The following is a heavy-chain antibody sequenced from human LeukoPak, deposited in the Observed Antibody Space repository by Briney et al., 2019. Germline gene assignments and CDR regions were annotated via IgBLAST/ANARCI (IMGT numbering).Heavy chain of an antibody. CDR2: IKIKAHGYTP. CDR1: GFTFSDHW. D-gene: IGHD1-26*01. V-gene: IGHV3-72*01. CDR3: TDIGAGGDY. Sequence: GGSLRLSCAASGFTFSDHWMDWVRQAPGKGLEWVARIKIKAHGYTPEYATSVEGRFLISRDDSKNSLSLQMNRLKSEDTAVYYCTDIGAGGDYWGQGTLVTVSS. J-gene: IGHJ4*02.